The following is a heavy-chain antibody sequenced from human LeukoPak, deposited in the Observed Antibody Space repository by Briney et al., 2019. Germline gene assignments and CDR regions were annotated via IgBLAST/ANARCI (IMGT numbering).Heavy chain of an antibody. CDR1: GFTFSSYG. D-gene: IGHD2-15*01. V-gene: IGHV3-30*18. CDR2: ISYDGSNK. J-gene: IGHJ4*02. CDR3: AKVYCSGGSCYSALYYFDY. Sequence: GRSLRLSCAASGFTFSSYGMHWVRQAPGKGLEWVAVISYDGSNKYYADSVKGRFTISRDNSKNTLYLQMNSLRAEDTAVYYCAKVYCSGGSCYSALYYFDYWGQGTLVTVSS.